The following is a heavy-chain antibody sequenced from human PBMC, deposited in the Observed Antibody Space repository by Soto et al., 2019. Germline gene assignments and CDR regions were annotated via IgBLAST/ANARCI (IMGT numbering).Heavy chain of an antibody. D-gene: IGHD3-10*01. Sequence: SVKVSCKASGVTFSSETLGWVRQAPGQGLEWVGGIIPLFGTAGYAQKFQGRVTITADESTSTVYMELSSLRSDDTAVYFCATELGENPASPFDAWGQGTLVTVSS. CDR2: IIPLFGTA. CDR3: ATELGENPASPFDA. V-gene: IGHV1-69*13. J-gene: IGHJ4*02. CDR1: GVTFSSET.